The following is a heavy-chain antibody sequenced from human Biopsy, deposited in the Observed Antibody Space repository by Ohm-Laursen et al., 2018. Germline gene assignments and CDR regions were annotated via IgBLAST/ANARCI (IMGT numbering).Heavy chain of an antibody. D-gene: IGHD6-6*01. CDR1: GFSVSSYD. J-gene: IGHJ6*02. V-gene: IGHV3-21*01. CDR3: ARDSSRRAREGGMDV. Sequence: LRLSCTASGFSVSSYDMNWVRQAPGKGLEWISYISETSSHIYDADSVRGRFTVARDIAKNSLYLQLNSLGVEDTAVYYCARDSSRRAREGGMDVWGQGTTVTVSS. CDR2: ISETSSHI.